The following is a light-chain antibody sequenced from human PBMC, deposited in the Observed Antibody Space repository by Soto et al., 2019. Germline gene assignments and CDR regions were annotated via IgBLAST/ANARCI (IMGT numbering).Light chain of an antibody. V-gene: IGLV1-40*01. CDR2: GNS. CDR3: QYYDSSLSVV. CDR1: SSNIGAGYD. Sequence: QSVLTQPPSVSGAPGQRVTISCTGSSSNIGAGYDVHWYQQLPGTAPKLLIYGNSNRPSGVPDRFSGSKSGTSASLAITGLQAEDEADYYCQYYDSSLSVVFGTGT. J-gene: IGLJ1*01.